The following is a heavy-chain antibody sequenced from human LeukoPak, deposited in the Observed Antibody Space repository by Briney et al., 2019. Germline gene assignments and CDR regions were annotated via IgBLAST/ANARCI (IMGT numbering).Heavy chain of an antibody. V-gene: IGHV4-39*07. CDR2: IYYSGST. Sequence: KPSETLSLTCTVSGGSISSSSYYWGWLRQPPGKGPQWIVSIYYSGSTYYNPSLKSRVTISVDTSKNQFSLKLSSVTAADTAVYYCARDIVVVVAAKPGHNWFDPWGQGTLVTVSS. J-gene: IGHJ5*02. CDR1: GGSISSSSYY. CDR3: ARDIVVVVAAKPGHNWFDP. D-gene: IGHD2-15*01.